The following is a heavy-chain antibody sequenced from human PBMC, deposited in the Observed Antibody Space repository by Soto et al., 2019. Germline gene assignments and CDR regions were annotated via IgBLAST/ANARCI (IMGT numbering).Heavy chain of an antibody. Sequence: PGESLKISCKCSGYSFTSYWIVLVRQMTGKGLESMGIIYPGDSDTRYSPSFQGQVTISADKSISTAYLQWSSLKASDTAMYYCARTAAAGKYYYGMDVWGQGTTVTVSS. J-gene: IGHJ6*02. D-gene: IGHD6-13*01. CDR1: GYSFTSYW. V-gene: IGHV5-51*01. CDR2: IYPGDSDT. CDR3: ARTAAAGKYYYGMDV.